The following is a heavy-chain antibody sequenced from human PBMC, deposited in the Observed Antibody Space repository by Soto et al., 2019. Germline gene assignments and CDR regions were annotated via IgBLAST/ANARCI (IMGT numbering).Heavy chain of an antibody. CDR2: ISYDGSNK. CDR3: ARDSSQKKTGYSSGWYEWDGRMDV. V-gene: IGHV3-30-3*01. J-gene: IGHJ6*02. Sequence: GGSLRLSCAASGFTFSSYAMHWVRQAPGKGLEWVAVISYDGSNKYYADSVKGRFTISRDNSKNTLYLQMNSLRAEDTAVYYCARDSSQKKTGYSSGWYEWDGRMDVWGQGTTVTVSS. CDR1: GFTFSSYA. D-gene: IGHD6-19*01.